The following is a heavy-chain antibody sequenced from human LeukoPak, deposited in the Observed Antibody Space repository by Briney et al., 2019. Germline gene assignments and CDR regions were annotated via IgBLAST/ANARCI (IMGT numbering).Heavy chain of an antibody. CDR3: TREGGNWNDGFGY. CDR1: GYTFTAYH. D-gene: IGHD1-1*01. J-gene: IGHJ4*02. CDR2: INPTSGGT. Sequence: ASVKVSCKVSGYTFTAYHIHWVRQAPGQGLEWMAWINPTSGGTTYAQNFQGRVTVTRDTSITTVYMELTRLKSDDTAVYYCTREGGNWNDGFGYWGQGTLVTVSS. V-gene: IGHV1-2*02.